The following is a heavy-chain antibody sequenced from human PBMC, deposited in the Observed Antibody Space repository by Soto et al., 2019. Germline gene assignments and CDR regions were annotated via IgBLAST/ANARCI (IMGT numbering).Heavy chain of an antibody. Sequence: QITLNESGPTVVRPTETLTLTCRFSGFSLTTSGVGVGWIRQSPGKAPQWLALIYWDDDKLYSASLKSRLTITKDTSKNQVVLKVSDLDPTDTATYYCAHRVLRTVFGLVTTTAIYFDFWGQGTPVAVSS. CDR1: GFSLTTSGVG. V-gene: IGHV2-5*02. CDR2: IYWDDDK. D-gene: IGHD3-3*01. CDR3: AHRVLRTVFGLVTTTAIYFDF. J-gene: IGHJ4*02.